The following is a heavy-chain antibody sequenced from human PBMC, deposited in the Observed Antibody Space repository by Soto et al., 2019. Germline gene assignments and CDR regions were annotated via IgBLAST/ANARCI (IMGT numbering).Heavy chain of an antibody. Sequence: ASVKVSCKASGYTFTSYGISWVRQAPGQGLEWMGWISAYNGNTNYAQKLQVRVTMTTDTSTSTAYMELRSLRADDSAVYYGARDRGRTHFDYWGQGTLVTVSS. CDR2: ISAYNGNT. J-gene: IGHJ4*02. CDR1: GYTFTSYG. CDR3: ARDRGRTHFDY. D-gene: IGHD3-16*01. V-gene: IGHV1-18*01.